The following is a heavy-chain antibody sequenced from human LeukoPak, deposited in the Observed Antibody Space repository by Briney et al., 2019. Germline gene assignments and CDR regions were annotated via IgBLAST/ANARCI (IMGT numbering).Heavy chain of an antibody. CDR2: INQDGSER. CDR1: GFTFSSDW. J-gene: IGHJ4*02. Sequence: GGSLRLSCAASGFTFSSDWMSWVRQAPGKGLEWVANINQDGSERNYVDSVKGRFTISRDNAKSSVFLQMNSLGADDTTVYYCATHSDWRFDYWGQGTLVSVSS. CDR3: ATHSDWRFDY. D-gene: IGHD6-19*01. V-gene: IGHV3-7*01.